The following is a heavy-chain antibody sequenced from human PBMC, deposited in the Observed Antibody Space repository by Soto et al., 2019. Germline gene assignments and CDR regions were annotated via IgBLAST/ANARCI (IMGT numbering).Heavy chain of an antibody. V-gene: IGHV3-23*04. CDR2: ISGSGGST. Sequence: EVQLVESGGGLVQPGRSLRLSCAASGFTFDDYAMHWVRQAPGKGLEWVSGISGSGGSTYYADSVKGRFTISRDNSKNTLYLQMNSLRAEDTAVYYCANYYYDSSGYYYDAFDIWGQGTMVTVSS. D-gene: IGHD3-22*01. J-gene: IGHJ3*02. CDR3: ANYYYDSSGYYYDAFDI. CDR1: GFTFDDYA.